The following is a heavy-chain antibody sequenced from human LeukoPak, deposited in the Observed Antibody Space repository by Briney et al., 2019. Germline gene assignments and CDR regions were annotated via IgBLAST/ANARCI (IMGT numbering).Heavy chain of an antibody. J-gene: IGHJ4*02. CDR2: INSDGSST. CDR1: GFTFSSYW. CDR3: ARDVNCVTPLDY. Sequence: GESLRLSCAASGFTFSSYWMHWVRQAPGKGLVWVSRINSDGSSTSYADSVQGRFTISRDNAKNTLYLQMNSLSAEDTAVYYCARDVNCVTPLDYWGQGTLVTVSS. D-gene: IGHD1-20*01. V-gene: IGHV3-74*01.